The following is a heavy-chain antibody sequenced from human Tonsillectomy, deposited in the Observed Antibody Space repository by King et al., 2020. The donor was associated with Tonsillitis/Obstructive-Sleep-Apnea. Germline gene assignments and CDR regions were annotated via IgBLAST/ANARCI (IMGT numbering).Heavy chain of an antibody. CDR1: GFSLSTSGVG. V-gene: IGHV2-5*02. CDR2: IYWDDDK. CDR3: AHRSITAAGSGWDYCYMDV. D-gene: IGHD6-13*01. J-gene: IGHJ6*03. Sequence: ITLKESGPTLVKPTQTLTLTCTFSGFSLSTSGVGVGWIRQPPGKALEWLALIYWDDDKRYSPSLKSRLTITKDTSKNQVVLIMTNMGPVDTATYYCAHRSITAAGSGWDYCYMDVWGEGAAVTVSS.